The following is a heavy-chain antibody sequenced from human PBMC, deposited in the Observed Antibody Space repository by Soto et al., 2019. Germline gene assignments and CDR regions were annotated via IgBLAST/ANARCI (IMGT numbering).Heavy chain of an antibody. J-gene: IGHJ3*02. D-gene: IGHD3-10*01. V-gene: IGHV4-34*01. Sequence: PSETLSLTCAVDGGSFRGYYRSWIRKKQGKGLEWIGEINHSGSTNYNPSLKSRVTISVDTSKNQFSLKLSSVTAADTAVYYCASIYYYGSGSYYNDAFDIWGQGTMVTVSS. CDR1: GGSFRGYY. CDR2: INHSGST. CDR3: ASIYYYGSGSYYNDAFDI.